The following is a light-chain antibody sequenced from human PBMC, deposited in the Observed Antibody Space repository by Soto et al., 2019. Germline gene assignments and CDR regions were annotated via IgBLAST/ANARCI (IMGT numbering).Light chain of an antibody. J-gene: IGKJ1*01. Sequence: DSQMTQSPSTLSASEGDRVTISCRASQSVSIWLAWYQQKPGRXPKXXIYKSSILESGVPSRFSGSGYGTAVTLTISSLKTDDGATDYGQQLNSSPWTFGQGTKVDIK. CDR3: QQLNSSPWT. V-gene: IGKV1-5*03. CDR2: KSS. CDR1: QSVSIW.